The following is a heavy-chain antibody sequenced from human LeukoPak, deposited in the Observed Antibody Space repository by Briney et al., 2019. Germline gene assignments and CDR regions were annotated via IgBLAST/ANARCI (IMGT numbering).Heavy chain of an antibody. D-gene: IGHD3-22*01. J-gene: IGHJ3*02. CDR1: GFTFNSYD. Sequence: GGSLRLSCAASGFTFNSYDMHWVRQATGKGLEWVSAIGTAGDTYYPGSVKGRFTISRDNAKSSLSLQMNSLRAEDTAVYYCAKDLVTMIVVVIRRGNDAFDIWGQGTMVTVSS. CDR3: AKDLVTMIVVVIRRGNDAFDI. CDR2: IGTAGDT. V-gene: IGHV3-13*01.